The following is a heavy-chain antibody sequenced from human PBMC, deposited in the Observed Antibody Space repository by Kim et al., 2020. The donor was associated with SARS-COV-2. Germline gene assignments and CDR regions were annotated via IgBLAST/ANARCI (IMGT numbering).Heavy chain of an antibody. V-gene: IGHV3-30*18. CDR2: ISSDGSRV. Sequence: GGSLRLSCVASGFPFSVYDMHWVRQAPGKGLEWVAIISSDGSRVQYADSVAGRFTISRDNAKNTLFLQVTFLSAEDTALYYCAKPCSSYYLWGQGTLVTVSS. D-gene: IGHD1-26*01. CDR3: AKPCSSYYL. CDR1: GFPFSVYD. J-gene: IGHJ4*02.